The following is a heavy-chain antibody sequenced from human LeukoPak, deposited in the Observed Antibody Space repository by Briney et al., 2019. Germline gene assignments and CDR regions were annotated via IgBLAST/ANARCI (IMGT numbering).Heavy chain of an antibody. CDR2: ISYDGSNL. V-gene: IGHV3-30*18. CDR1: GFTFSNSW. J-gene: IGHJ4*02. CDR3: AKNLNWNEPYYFDY. Sequence: GGSLRLSCAASGFTFSNSWMSWVRQAPGKGLEWVAVISYDGSNLYYADSVKGRFTISRDNSKNTLYLQMNSLRAEDTAVYYCAKNLNWNEPYYFDYWGQGTLVTVSS. D-gene: IGHD1-1*01.